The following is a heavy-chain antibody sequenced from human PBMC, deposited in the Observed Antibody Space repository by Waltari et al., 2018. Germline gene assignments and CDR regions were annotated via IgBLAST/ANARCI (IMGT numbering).Heavy chain of an antibody. J-gene: IGHJ4*02. Sequence: QLQLQESGPGLVRPSGTLSLTCAVSGDSMSSTFWWSWVRQPPGKGLGWIGQVHGSGRTNYNPSFASRVTISLDTSTNQFFRKVTSATAADTAFYYCARDRGRGLYLDSWGQGTLVTVSP. V-gene: IGHV4-4*02. CDR1: GDSMSSTFW. CDR2: VHGSGRT. CDR3: ARDRGRGLYLDS. D-gene: IGHD2-15*01.